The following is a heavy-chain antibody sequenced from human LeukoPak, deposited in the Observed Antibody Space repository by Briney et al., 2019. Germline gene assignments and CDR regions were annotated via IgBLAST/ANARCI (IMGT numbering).Heavy chain of an antibody. CDR3: ARDRGYSSGWSEFDY. J-gene: IGHJ4*02. Sequence: GGSLRLSWAASGFTFSSYWMSWVRQAPGKGLEWVANIKQDGSEKYYVDSVKGRFTISRDNAKNSLYLQMNSLRAEDTAVYYCARDRGYSSGWSEFDYWGQGTLVTVSS. D-gene: IGHD6-19*01. CDR1: GFTFSSYW. V-gene: IGHV3-7*01. CDR2: IKQDGSEK.